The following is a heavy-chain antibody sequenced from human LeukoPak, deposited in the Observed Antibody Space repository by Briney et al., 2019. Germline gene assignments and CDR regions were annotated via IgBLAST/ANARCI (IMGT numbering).Heavy chain of an antibody. Sequence: PGGSLRLSCAASGFTFSNFAMSWVRQAPGKGLEWVSSISASGGNTYYADSVKGRFTISRDNAKNSLYLQMNSLRAEDTAVYYCASEYTGSDYFDYLGQGTLVTVPS. D-gene: IGHD5-12*01. CDR1: GFTFSNFA. CDR3: ASEYTGSDYFDY. J-gene: IGHJ4*02. CDR2: ISASGGNT. V-gene: IGHV3-23*01.